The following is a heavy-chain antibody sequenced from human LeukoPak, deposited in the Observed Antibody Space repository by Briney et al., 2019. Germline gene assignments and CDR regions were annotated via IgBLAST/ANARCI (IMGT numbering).Heavy chain of an antibody. D-gene: IGHD2-2*01. CDR2: INPNSGGT. CDR1: GYTFIGYY. CDR3: ARGPHMGIVVVPAAEIDY. V-gene: IGHV1-2*02. Sequence: ASVKVSCKASGYTFIGYYIHWVRQAPGQGLEWMGWINPNSGGTNYAQKFQGRVTMTRDTSTSTAYMELSRLRSDDTAVYYCARGPHMGIVVVPAAEIDYWGQGTLVTVSS. J-gene: IGHJ4*02.